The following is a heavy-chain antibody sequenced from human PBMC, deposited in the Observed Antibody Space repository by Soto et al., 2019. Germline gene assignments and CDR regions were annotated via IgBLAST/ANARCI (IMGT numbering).Heavy chain of an antibody. D-gene: IGHD4-17*01. Sequence: QVHLVQSGGELKKPGASVKVSCKASGYSFSDFGITWVRQAPGQGLEWMGWISGKNGNTNYAQKVQGRVTLTADTSTSTTYMEMRALTSDDTVIYYFARSDYYEDTGTFENWGQGTPVTVSS. J-gene: IGHJ4*02. CDR1: GYSFSDFG. CDR2: ISGKNGNT. CDR3: ARSDYYEDTGTFEN. V-gene: IGHV1-18*04.